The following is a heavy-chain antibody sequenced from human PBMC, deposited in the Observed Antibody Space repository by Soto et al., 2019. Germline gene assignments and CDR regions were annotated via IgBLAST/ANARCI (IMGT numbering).Heavy chain of an antibody. V-gene: IGHV3-64*01. CDR3: ARDLYYYGSGILDY. D-gene: IGHD3-10*01. J-gene: IGHJ4*02. CDR1: GFTFSSYA. CDR2: ISSNGGST. Sequence: GGSLRLSCAASGFTFSSYAMHWVRQAPGKGLEYVSAISSNGGSTYYANSVKGRFTISRDNSKNTLYLQMGSLRAEDMAVYYCARDLYYYGSGILDYWAQRTLVTVSS.